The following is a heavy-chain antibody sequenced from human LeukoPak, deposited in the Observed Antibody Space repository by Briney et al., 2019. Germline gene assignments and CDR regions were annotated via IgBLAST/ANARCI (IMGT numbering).Heavy chain of an antibody. V-gene: IGHV1-2*02. CDR3: ARDRFYGDYHDAFDI. Sequence: ASVKVSCKASGYTFTGYYMHWVRQAPGQGLEWMGWINPNSGGTNYAQKFQGRVTMTRDTSISTAYMELSRLRSDDTAVYYCARDRFYGDYHDAFDIWGQGTMVTVSS. CDR2: INPNSGGT. D-gene: IGHD4-17*01. J-gene: IGHJ3*02. CDR1: GYTFTGYY.